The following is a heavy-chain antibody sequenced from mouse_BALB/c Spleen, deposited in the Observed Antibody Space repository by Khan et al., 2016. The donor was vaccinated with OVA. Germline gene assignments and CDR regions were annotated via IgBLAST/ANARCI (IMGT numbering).Heavy chain of an antibody. CDR1: GYTFTSYQ. J-gene: IGHJ3*01. V-gene: IGHV1S81*02. Sequence: QVQLQQSGAELVKPGASVKLSCKASGYTFTSYQMYWVKQRPGQGLEWIGEINPNNGNPNFNEKFRSKATLTVAKSSSTAFLQLSSLTSEDSAVYYCIRGGYGGFAYWGQGTLVTVSA. D-gene: IGHD3-1*01. CDR3: IRGGYGGFAY. CDR2: INPNNGNP.